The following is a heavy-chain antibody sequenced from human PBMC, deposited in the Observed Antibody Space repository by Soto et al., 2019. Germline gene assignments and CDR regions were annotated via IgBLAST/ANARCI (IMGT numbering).Heavy chain of an antibody. V-gene: IGHV3-23*01. J-gene: IGHJ4*02. CDR3: AKARCSSATCYVPDY. Sequence: EVQLLQSGAGMVQPGEALRLSCAASGFICSSYTMSWVRQAPGKALECVLVIRGSGGSPYHADSVQGRFTISRDNPKNTLYLQMNSLGAEDTAIYYCAKARCSSATCYVPDYWGQGTLVTVSS. D-gene: IGHD2-2*01. CDR1: GFICSSYT. CDR2: IRGSGGSP.